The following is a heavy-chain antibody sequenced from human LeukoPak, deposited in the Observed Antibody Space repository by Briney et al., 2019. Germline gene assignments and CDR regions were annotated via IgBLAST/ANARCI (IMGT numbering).Heavy chain of an antibody. J-gene: IGHJ4*02. V-gene: IGHV4-4*07. CDR1: GGSICNYY. CDR3: ARGGIGTSLDY. D-gene: IGHD2-21*01. Sequence: SETLSLTCTVSGGSICNYYWSWIRQPAGKGLEFIGRIYSSGSTNYNPSLKSRVTMSVDTSKNQFSLKLSSVTAADTAVYYCARGGIGTSLDYWGQGTLVTVSS. CDR2: IYSSGST.